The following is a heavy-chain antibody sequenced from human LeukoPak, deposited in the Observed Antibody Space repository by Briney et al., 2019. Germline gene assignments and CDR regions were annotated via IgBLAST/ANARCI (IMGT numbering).Heavy chain of an antibody. CDR2: ISAYNGNT. V-gene: IGHV1-18*01. D-gene: IGHD4-17*01. CDR3: ARGGPGYGDTFAFDY. Sequence: ASVKVSCKASGGTFSSYAISWVRQAPGQGLEWMGWISAYNGNTNYAQKLQGRVTMTTDTSTSTAYMELRSLRSDDTAVYYCARGGPGYGDTFAFDYWGQGTLVTVSS. J-gene: IGHJ4*02. CDR1: GGTFSSYA.